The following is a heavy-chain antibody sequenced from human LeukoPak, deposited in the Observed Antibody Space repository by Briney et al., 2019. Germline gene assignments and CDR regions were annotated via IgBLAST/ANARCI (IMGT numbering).Heavy chain of an antibody. D-gene: IGHD1-26*01. Sequence: GGSLRLSCAASGFTFSSYAMHWVRQAPGKGLEYVSAISSNGGSTYYANSVKGRFTISRDNSKNTLYLQMGSPRAEDMAVYYCARSKVGATHFDYWGQGTLVTVSS. CDR1: GFTFSSYA. CDR2: ISSNGGST. V-gene: IGHV3-64*01. CDR3: ARSKVGATHFDY. J-gene: IGHJ4*02.